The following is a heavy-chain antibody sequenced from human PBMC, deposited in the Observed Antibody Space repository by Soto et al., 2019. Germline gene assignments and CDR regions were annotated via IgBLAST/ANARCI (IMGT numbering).Heavy chain of an antibody. J-gene: IGHJ6*03. Sequence: ASVKVSCKASGYTFTSYYMHWVRQAPGQGLERMGIINPSGGSTSYAQKFQGRVTMTRDTSTSTVYMELSSLRSEDTAVYYCARNIYYDILTGYSPYYYYYYMDVWGKGTTVTVSS. D-gene: IGHD3-9*01. CDR1: GYTFTSYY. V-gene: IGHV1-46*03. CDR2: INPSGGST. CDR3: ARNIYYDILTGYSPYYYYYYMDV.